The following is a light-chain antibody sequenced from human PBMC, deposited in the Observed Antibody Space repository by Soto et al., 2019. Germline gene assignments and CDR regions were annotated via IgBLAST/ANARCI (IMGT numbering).Light chain of an antibody. J-gene: IGLJ1*01. V-gene: IGLV2-14*01. CDR1: SSDVGGYNY. CDR2: EVS. Sequence: SLLGQPASVCGSPGQSVTISCTGTSSDVGGYNYVSRYQQHPGKAPKLMIYEVSNRPSGVSNRFSGSKSGKKASLTISGLQAEDAADYYCSSYTSSSTLYVFGTGTKVTV. CDR3: SSYTSSSTLYV.